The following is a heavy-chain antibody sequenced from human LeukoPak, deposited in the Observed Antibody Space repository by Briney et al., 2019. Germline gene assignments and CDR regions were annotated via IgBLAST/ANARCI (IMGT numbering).Heavy chain of an antibody. CDR3: AREPKVRGYDY. CDR1: GGSISSGGYY. D-gene: IGHD3-10*01. V-gene: IGHV4-30-2*01. Sequence: PSETLSLTCTVSGGSISSGGYYWSRIRQPPGTGLEWIGYIYHSGSTYYNPSLKSRVTISVDRSKNQFSLKLSSVTAADTAVYYCAREPKVRGYDYWGQGTLVTVSS. J-gene: IGHJ4*02. CDR2: IYHSGST.